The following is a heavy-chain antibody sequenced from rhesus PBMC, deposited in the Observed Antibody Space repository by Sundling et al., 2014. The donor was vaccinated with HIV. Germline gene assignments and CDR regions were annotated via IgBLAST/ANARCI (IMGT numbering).Heavy chain of an antibody. CDR2: INPSNGYT. CDR3: ARGRRYCSGGVCYAAYYALDS. V-gene: IGHV1-200*01. J-gene: IGHJ6*01. D-gene: IGHD2-8*01. Sequence: QVQLVQSGAEVKKPGASVKLSCKASGYTFTSYSLNWVRQAPGQGLEWMGWINPSNGYTGSAQRFQDRVTMTRDTSTSTAYMELSGLRSEDTAVYYCARGRRYCSGGVCYAAYYALDSWGQGVVVTVSS. CDR1: GYTFTSYS.